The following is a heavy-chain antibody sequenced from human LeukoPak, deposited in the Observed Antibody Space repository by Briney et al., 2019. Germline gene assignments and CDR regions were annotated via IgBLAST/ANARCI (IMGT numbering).Heavy chain of an antibody. CDR2: ISSSGSTI. D-gene: IGHD5-18*01. CDR3: AREWAPTAMVTQPLY. CDR1: GFTFSSYS. V-gene: IGHV3-48*04. Sequence: RPGGSLRLSCEASGFTFSSYSMNWVRQAPGKGLEWVSYISSSGSTIYYADSVKGRFTISRDNAKNSLYLQMNSLRAEDTAVYYCAREWAPTAMVTQPLYWGQGTLVTVSS. J-gene: IGHJ4*02.